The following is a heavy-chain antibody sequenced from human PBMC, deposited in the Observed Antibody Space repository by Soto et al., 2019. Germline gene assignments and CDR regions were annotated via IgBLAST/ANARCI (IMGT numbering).Heavy chain of an antibody. J-gene: IGHJ4*02. CDR2: VTHSGTA. V-gene: IGHV4-30-2*01. CDR1: GGSIDSGAFS. CDR3: AKIHWAQSSLDY. D-gene: IGHD6-19*01. Sequence: PSETLSLTCAVSGGSIDSGAFSLSWIRQPPGKGMEWIGYVTHSGTAYSIPSLNGRLTLSVDSSQTQFSLKLTSVTAADSAFYYCAKIHWAQSSLDYWGRGILVTVSS.